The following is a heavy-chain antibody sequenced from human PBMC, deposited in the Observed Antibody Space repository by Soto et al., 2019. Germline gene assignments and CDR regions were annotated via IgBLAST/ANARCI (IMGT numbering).Heavy chain of an antibody. CDR3: ARAPDFWSGYSLLAYYYYGMDV. CDR2: ISAYNGNT. CDR1: GYTFTSYG. D-gene: IGHD3-3*01. Sequence: RASVKVSCKASGYTFTSYGISWVRQAPGQGLEWMGWISAYNGNTNYAQKLQGRVTMTTDTSTSTAYMELRSLRSDDTAVYYCARAPDFWSGYSLLAYYYYGMDVWGQGTTVTVSS. J-gene: IGHJ6*02. V-gene: IGHV1-18*04.